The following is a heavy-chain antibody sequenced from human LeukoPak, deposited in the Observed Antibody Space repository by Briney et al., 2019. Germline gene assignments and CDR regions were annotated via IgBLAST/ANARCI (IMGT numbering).Heavy chain of an antibody. CDR1: GYSFTSYW. CDR3: ASQLYSSGWVDY. J-gene: IGHJ4*02. V-gene: IGHV5-10-1*01. CDR2: IDPSDSYT. D-gene: IGHD6-19*01. Sequence: GASLRISCKGSGYSFTSYWISWVRQMPGKGLEWMGRIDPSDSYTNYSPSFQGHVTISADKSISTAYLQWSSLKASDTAMYYCASQLYSSGWVDYWGQGTLVTVSS.